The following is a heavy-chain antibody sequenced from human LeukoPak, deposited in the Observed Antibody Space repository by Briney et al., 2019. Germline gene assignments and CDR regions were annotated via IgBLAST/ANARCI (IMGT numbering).Heavy chain of an antibody. CDR2: IKHDGSEK. V-gene: IGHV3-7*03. CDR1: GFTFRNYW. J-gene: IGHJ4*02. CDR3: TRDRAISGMDY. D-gene: IGHD3-10*01. Sequence: GGSLRLSCAASGFTFRNYWMSWVRQAPGKGLEWVANIKHDGSEKYSVDSVKGRFTISRDNAKNSLCLQMNSLRAEDTAVYYCTRDRAISGMDYWGQGTLVTVSS.